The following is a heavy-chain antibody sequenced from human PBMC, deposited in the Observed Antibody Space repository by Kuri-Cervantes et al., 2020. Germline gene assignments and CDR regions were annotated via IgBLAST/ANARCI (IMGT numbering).Heavy chain of an antibody. J-gene: IGHJ4*02. V-gene: IGHV3-23*01. CDR3: ARGMAAAGNFDY. Sequence: GESLKISCAASGFTFSSYAMSWVRQAPGKGLEWVSAISGSGGSTYYADSVKGRFTISRDNAKNSLYLQMNSLRAEDTAVYYCARGMAAAGNFDYWGQGTLVTVSS. CDR1: GFTFSSYA. CDR2: ISGSGGST. D-gene: IGHD6-13*01.